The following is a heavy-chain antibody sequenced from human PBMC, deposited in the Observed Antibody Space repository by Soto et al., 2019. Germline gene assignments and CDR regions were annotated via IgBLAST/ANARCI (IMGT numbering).Heavy chain of an antibody. V-gene: IGHV4-30-4*01. CDR3: ARERPDGARLDP. CDR2: IYHSGST. Sequence: QVQLQESGPGLVKPSQTLSLTCTVSGGSISSGDYYWSWIRQPPGKGLEWIGYIYHSGSTYYNPSPKSRVTISVNTSKTQSSLKLSSVTAADTAVYYCARERPDGARLDPWGQGTLVTVSS. D-gene: IGHD6-6*01. CDR1: GGSISSGDYY. J-gene: IGHJ5*02.